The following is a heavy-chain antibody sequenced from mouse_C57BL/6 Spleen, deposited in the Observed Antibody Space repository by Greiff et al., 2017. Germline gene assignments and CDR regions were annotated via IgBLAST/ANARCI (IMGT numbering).Heavy chain of an antibody. CDR3: ARGDRYYFDY. CDR1: GYTFTSYW. Sequence: QVHVKQPGAELVMPGASVKLSCKASGYTFTSYWMHWVKQRPGQGLEWIGEIDPSDSYTNYNQKFKGKSTLTVDKSSSTAYMQLSSLTSEDSAVYYCARGDRYYFDYWGQGTTLTVSS. D-gene: IGHD3-3*01. CDR2: IDPSDSYT. J-gene: IGHJ2*01. V-gene: IGHV1-69*01.